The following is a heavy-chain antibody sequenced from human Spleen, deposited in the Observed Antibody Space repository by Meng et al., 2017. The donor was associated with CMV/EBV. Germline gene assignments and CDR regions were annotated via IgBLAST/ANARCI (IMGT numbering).Heavy chain of an antibody. D-gene: IGHD2-2*01. V-gene: IGHV3-33*06. CDR3: AKRGGYCSSTSCLPDY. J-gene: IGHJ4*02. CDR1: GFTFSSYG. Sequence: SGFTFSSYGMHWVRQAPGKGLEWVAVIWYDGSNKYYADSVKGRFTISRDNSKNTLYLQMNSLRAEDTAVYYCAKRGGYCSSTSCLPDYWGQGTLVTVSS. CDR2: IWYDGSNK.